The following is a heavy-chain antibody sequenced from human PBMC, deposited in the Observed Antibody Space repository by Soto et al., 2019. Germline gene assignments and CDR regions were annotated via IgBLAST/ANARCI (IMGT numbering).Heavy chain of an antibody. Sequence: SETLSLTCTVACISITSSTCYWPWLRQPPGKGLEWIGSVYYSGTTYYNPSLKSRVTISGDTSKNQFSLKLSSVTAADTAVFYCARLIHCKTTSCYFDYWGKGTLVTVS. CDR1: CISITSSTCY. J-gene: IGHJ4*02. V-gene: IGHV4-39*01. D-gene: IGHD2-2*01. CDR3: ARLIHCKTTSCYFDY. CDR2: VYYSGTT.